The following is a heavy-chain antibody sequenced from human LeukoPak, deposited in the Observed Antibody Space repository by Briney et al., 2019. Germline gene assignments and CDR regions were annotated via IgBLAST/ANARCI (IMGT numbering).Heavy chain of an antibody. CDR2: ISSSSSYI. Sequence: AGGSLRLSCAASGFTVSSNYMNWVRQAPGKGLEWVSSISSSSSYIYYADSVKGRFTISRDNAKNSLYLQMNSLRAEDTAVYYCARVGGSYEIAAFDIWGQGTMVTVSS. CDR1: GFTVSSNY. CDR3: ARVGGSYEIAAFDI. V-gene: IGHV3-21*01. D-gene: IGHD1-26*01. J-gene: IGHJ3*02.